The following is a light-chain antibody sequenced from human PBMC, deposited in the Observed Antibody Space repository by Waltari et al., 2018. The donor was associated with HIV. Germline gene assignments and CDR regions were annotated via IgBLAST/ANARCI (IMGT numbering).Light chain of an antibody. V-gene: IGKV1-12*01. CDR2: EAS. J-gene: IGKJ4*01. CDR3: QQAKNFPHT. CDR1: QNIGRA. Sequence: DIQMTQSPSSVSASVGGAVSISCRASQNIGRALAWYQLKPGRAPRLLIYEASRLDDVVPTRFKGSGSRSNFTLGITNLQPEDFAIYFCQQAKNFPHTFAGGTRVE.